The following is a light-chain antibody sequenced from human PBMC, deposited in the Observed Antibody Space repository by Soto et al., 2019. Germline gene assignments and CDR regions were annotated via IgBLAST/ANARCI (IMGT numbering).Light chain of an antibody. V-gene: IGKV1-33*01. J-gene: IGKJ4*01. CDR3: QHYDNLPLT. CDR2: DSF. Sequence: DIQMTQSPSSLSASVGDRVTITCQASQDISKYLNWYQQKPGKAPKLLIYDSFNLQTGVPSRFSGSGSGTDFTFTISSLQPEDVATNYCQHYDNLPLTFGGGSKVEIK. CDR1: QDISKY.